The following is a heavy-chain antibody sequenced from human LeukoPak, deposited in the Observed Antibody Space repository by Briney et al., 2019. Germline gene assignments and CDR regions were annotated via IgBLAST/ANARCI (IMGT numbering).Heavy chain of an antibody. CDR1: GFDFNNYN. J-gene: IGHJ6*03. Sequence: SGGSLRPSCAASGFDFNNYNMNWVRQAPGKGLEWVSSITSSGTYIYYADSVKGRFTISRDNAKNSLYLQMNSLRPEDTAVYYCARDPYSGSYGDYYYYYMDVWGKGTTVTISS. D-gene: IGHD1-26*01. CDR2: ITSSGTYI. CDR3: ARDPYSGSYGDYYYYYMDV. V-gene: IGHV3-21*01.